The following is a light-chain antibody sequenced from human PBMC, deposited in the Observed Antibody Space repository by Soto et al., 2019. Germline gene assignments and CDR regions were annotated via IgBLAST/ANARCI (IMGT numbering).Light chain of an antibody. Sequence: PGERATLSCRASQSVGYHLAWYQQKPGQAPRLLIYDASNRATGIPARFSGSGSGTDFTLAISSLEPEDFAVFYCQHYDSLPITFGQGTRLETK. CDR1: QSVGYH. CDR3: QHYDSLPIT. J-gene: IGKJ5*01. CDR2: DAS. V-gene: IGKV3-11*01.